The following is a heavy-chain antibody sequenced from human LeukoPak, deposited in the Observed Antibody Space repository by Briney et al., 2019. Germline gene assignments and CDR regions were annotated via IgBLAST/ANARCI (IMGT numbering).Heavy chain of an antibody. J-gene: IGHJ3*02. Sequence: GWSMRLSCAASGFTFSDYYMSWIRLAPGKGLEWVSYITSSSSYTNYADSVKGRFTISRDNAKNSLYLQMNSLRAEDTAVYYCARGRLLLGAFDIWGQGTMVTVSS. CDR1: GFTFSDYY. CDR2: ITSSSSYT. D-gene: IGHD2-15*01. V-gene: IGHV3-11*05. CDR3: ARGRLLLGAFDI.